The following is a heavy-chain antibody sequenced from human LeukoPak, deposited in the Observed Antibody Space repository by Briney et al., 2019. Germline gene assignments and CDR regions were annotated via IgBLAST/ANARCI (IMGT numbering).Heavy chain of an antibody. CDR3: VKALGDSLYDAMDI. V-gene: IGHV3-64D*09. CDR2: ISTTEVPA. CDR1: GFRSSSYA. Sequence: GGSQSLSCSASGFRSSSYAMHWVRQAPGKGLEYVSGISTTEVPAHYADSVKGRFTIPRDNSKNTLFLQMSSLRAEDTAVYYCVKALGDSLYDAMDIWGQGTTVIVSS. D-gene: IGHD2-21*02. J-gene: IGHJ6*02.